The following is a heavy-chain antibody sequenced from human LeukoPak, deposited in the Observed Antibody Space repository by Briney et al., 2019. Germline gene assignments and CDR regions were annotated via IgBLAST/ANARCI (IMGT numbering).Heavy chain of an antibody. D-gene: IGHD3-10*01. V-gene: IGHV3-30-3*01. CDR1: RFTFSTYA. CDR2: ISYDGSNK. CDR3: ARDPRGDYLYDY. J-gene: IGHJ4*02. Sequence: GGSLRLSCAASRFTFSTYAMHWVRQAPGKGLEWVAVISYDGSNKYYADSVKGRFTISRDNSKNTLYLQMNSLRAEDTAVYYCARDPRGDYLYDYWGQGTLVTVSS.